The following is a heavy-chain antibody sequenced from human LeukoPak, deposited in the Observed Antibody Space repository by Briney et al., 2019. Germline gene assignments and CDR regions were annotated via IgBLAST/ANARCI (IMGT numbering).Heavy chain of an antibody. CDR3: ARDSGSRADY. J-gene: IGHJ4*02. V-gene: IGHV4-39*07. CDR2: IYYSGST. Sequence: SETLSLTCTVPGGSISSSSYYWGWIRQPPGKGLEWIGSIYYSGSTYYNPSLKSRVTISVDTSKNQFSLKLSSVTAADTAVYYCARDSGSRADYWGQGTLVTVSS. CDR1: GGSISSSSYY. D-gene: IGHD1-26*01.